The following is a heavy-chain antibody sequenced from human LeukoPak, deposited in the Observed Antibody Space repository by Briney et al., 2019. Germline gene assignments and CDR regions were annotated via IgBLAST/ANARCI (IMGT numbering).Heavy chain of an antibody. CDR2: IYTSGST. V-gene: IGHV4-4*07. CDR3: ARVNSYYYDSSGYYIFDY. J-gene: IGHJ4*02. Sequence: PSETLSLTCTVSGGSISSYYWSWIRQPAGKGLEWIGRIYTSGSTNYNPSLKSRVTMSVDTSKNQFSLKLSSVTAADTAVYYCARVNSYYYDSSGYYIFDYWGQRTLVTVSS. D-gene: IGHD3-22*01. CDR1: GGSISSYY.